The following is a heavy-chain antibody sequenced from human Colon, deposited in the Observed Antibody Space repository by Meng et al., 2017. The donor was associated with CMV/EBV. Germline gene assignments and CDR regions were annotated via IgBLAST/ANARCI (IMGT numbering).Heavy chain of an antibody. V-gene: IGHV4-39*07. D-gene: IGHD1-26*01. CDR2: VAHSANM. CDR1: DASISSCSY. CDR3: ARGQDSAKVHH. Sequence: LQFEESGPGPVKTSEPLSLTCTLSDASISSCSYWNGISQRPGKGLEWIASVAHSANMYYNTSLQSRVTMSFDTSKNQFSLRLYSVTAADTAVYYCARGQDSAKVHHWGQGSLVTVSS. J-gene: IGHJ1*01.